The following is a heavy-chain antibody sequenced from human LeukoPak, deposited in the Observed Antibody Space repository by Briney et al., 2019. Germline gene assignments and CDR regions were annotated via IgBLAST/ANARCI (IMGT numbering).Heavy chain of an antibody. J-gene: IGHJ5*02. Sequence: GGSLRLSCAGSGFTFSSCSMNWVRQAPGKGLEWVSSISSSSNYIYYADSVKGRFTISRDNAKNSLSLQMNSLRAEDTAVYYCARGTAAAAWFDPWGQGTLVTVSS. CDR1: GFTFSSCS. CDR3: ARGTAAAAWFDP. CDR2: ISSSSNYI. V-gene: IGHV3-21*01. D-gene: IGHD6-25*01.